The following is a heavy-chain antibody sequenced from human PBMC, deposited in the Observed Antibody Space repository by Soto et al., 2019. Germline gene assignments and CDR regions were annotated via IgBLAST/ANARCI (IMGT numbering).Heavy chain of an antibody. CDR1: GFSLNSPGVC. Sequence: SGPTLVNPTQTLTLTCTFSGFSLNSPGVCVSWIRQPPGKALEWLALVDWDDDKYYSASLKTRLTISRDTSKNQVVLTLTNMDPVDTATYYCARINGWPGYYSDMDVWGQGTTVTVSS. CDR2: VDWDDDK. D-gene: IGHD6-19*01. V-gene: IGHV2-70*01. CDR3: ARINGWPGYYSDMDV. J-gene: IGHJ6*02.